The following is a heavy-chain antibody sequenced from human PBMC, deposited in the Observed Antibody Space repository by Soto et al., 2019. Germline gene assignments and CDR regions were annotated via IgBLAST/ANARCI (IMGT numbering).Heavy chain of an antibody. CDR1: GYTFTAYY. J-gene: IGHJ4*02. D-gene: IGHD1-26*01. CDR3: TRSGEAGATSF. CDR2: INPNTGGT. V-gene: IGHV1-2*02. Sequence: RASVKVSCKASGYTFTAYYIHWVRQAPGQGLEWMGWINPNTGGTNYAQKSQGRVTMTRDTSISTAYMELSSLRSDDTAIYYCTRSGEAGATSFWGQGTLVTVSS.